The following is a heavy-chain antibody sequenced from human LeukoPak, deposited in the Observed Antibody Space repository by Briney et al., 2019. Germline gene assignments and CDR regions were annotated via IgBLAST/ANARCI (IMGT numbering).Heavy chain of an antibody. Sequence: PSETLSLTCAVSGGSISSSNWWSWVRQPPGKGLEWIGEIYHSGSTNYNPSLKSRVTISVDKSKNQFSLKLSSVTAADTAVYYCARDETYSSDWQSNHYYYYMDVWGKGTTVTVSS. CDR2: IYHSGST. V-gene: IGHV4-4*02. D-gene: IGHD6-19*01. J-gene: IGHJ6*03. CDR1: GGSISSSNW. CDR3: ARDETYSSDWQSNHYYYYMDV.